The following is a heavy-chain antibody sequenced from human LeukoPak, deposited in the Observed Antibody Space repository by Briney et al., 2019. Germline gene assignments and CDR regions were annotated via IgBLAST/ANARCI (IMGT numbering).Heavy chain of an antibody. V-gene: IGHV3-64D*08. D-gene: IGHD1-26*01. J-gene: IGHJ5*02. CDR1: WRTAINNY. CDR3: VTVGMRSIWSYLRFDP. Sequence: PASSPRLSCAAAWRTAINNYMCCFRQAPREGLQFCSAITSDGGSTYYADSVKGRFTISRDTSKNTLYLKMSSLRAEDTAVYYCVTVGMRSIWSYLRFDPRGEGPVVSASS. CDR2: ITSDGGST.